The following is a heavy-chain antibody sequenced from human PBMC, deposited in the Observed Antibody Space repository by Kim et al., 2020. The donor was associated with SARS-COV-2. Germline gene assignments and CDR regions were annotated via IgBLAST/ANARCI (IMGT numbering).Heavy chain of an antibody. CDR2: INMDGSST. CDR1: GFTFSSYW. CDR3: ARDWKAAFDP. Sequence: GSLRLSCAASGFTFSSYWMHWVRQAPGKGLVWVSRINMDGSSTTYADSVKGRFTISRDNAKNTLYLQMNSLRAEDTAVYYCARDWKAAFDPWGQGTLVTVSS. J-gene: IGHJ5*02. V-gene: IGHV3-74*01. D-gene: IGHD1-1*01.